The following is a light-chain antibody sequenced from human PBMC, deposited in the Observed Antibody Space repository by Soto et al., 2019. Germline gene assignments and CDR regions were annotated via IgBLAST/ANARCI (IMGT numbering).Light chain of an antibody. V-gene: IGLV2-14*01. CDR3: SSYTNSSTLYV. Sequence: QSVRTQPASVSGSPGQSITISFIGTSSDVGGYNYVSWYQQHPGKAPKLMIYDVSNRPSGVSYRFSGSKSGNTASLTISGLHAEDEADYYCSSYTNSSTLYVFGTGTKVTVL. CDR2: DVS. J-gene: IGLJ1*01. CDR1: SSDVGGYNY.